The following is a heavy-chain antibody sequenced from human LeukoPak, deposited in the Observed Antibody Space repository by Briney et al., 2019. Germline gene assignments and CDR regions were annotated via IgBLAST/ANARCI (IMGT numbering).Heavy chain of an antibody. D-gene: IGHD3-9*01. Sequence: SETLSLTCTISGGSISNYYWSWIRQAPGKGLEWIAYVYNSETTKYNPSLKSRVTISVDTSKRQFSLKLTSVTAADTAFYYCARHILTAGSIQWGKGTLVTVSS. CDR1: GGSISNYY. J-gene: IGHJ4*02. CDR3: ARHILTAGSIQ. V-gene: IGHV4-59*08. CDR2: VYNSETT.